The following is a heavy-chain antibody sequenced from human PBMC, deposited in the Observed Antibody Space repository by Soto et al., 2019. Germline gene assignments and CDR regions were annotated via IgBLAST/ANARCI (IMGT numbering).Heavy chain of an antibody. Sequence: SETLSLTCAVYGGSFSGYYWSWIRQPPGKGLEWIGEINHSGSTNYNPSLKSRVTISVDTSKNQFSLKLSSVAAADTAVYYCARIPTFYGILGGSDETWGQGILVTVSS. CDR2: INHSGST. D-gene: IGHD3-9*01. CDR3: ARIPTFYGILGGSDET. J-gene: IGHJ4*02. V-gene: IGHV4-34*01. CDR1: GGSFSGYY.